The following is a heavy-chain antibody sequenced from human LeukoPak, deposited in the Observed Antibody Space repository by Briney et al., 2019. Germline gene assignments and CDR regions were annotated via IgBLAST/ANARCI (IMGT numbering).Heavy chain of an antibody. V-gene: IGHV3-33*01. CDR2: IWYDGSNK. CDR3: ARDSRDTAMVGPDY. Sequence: GGSLRLSCAASGFTFSSYGMHWVRQAPGKRLGWVAVIWYDGSNKYYADSVKGRFTISRDNSKNTLYLQMNSLRAEDTAVYYCARDSRDTAMVGPDYWGQGTLVTVSS. D-gene: IGHD5-18*01. CDR1: GFTFSSYG. J-gene: IGHJ4*02.